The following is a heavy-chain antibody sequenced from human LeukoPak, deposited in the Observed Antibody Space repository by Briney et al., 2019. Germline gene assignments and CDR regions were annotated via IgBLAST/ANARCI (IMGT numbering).Heavy chain of an antibody. Sequence: GGSLRLSCAASGFTFNSYWMSWVRQAPGKGLEWVANIRQDGTEKYYVDSVKGRFTISRDNAKNSLYLQMNSLRAEDTALYYCAKAGTSSGPGEVDYWGQGTLVTVSS. D-gene: IGHD6-19*01. CDR3: AKAGTSSGPGEVDY. CDR2: IRQDGTEK. J-gene: IGHJ4*02. CDR1: GFTFNSYW. V-gene: IGHV3-7*03.